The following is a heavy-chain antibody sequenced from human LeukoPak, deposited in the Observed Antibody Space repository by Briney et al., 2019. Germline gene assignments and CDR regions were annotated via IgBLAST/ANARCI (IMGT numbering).Heavy chain of an antibody. J-gene: IGHJ6*02. CDR1: GYTFTSYG. CDR2: ISAYNGNT. Sequence: ASVKVSCTASGYTFTSYGISWVRQAPGQGLEWMGWISAYNGNTNYAQKLQGRVTMTTDTSTSTAYMELRSLRSDDTAVYYCARVGSGEDIVVVPAARGGYYYYYGMDVWGQGTRSPSP. D-gene: IGHD2-2*01. V-gene: IGHV1-18*01. CDR3: ARVGSGEDIVVVPAARGGYYYYYGMDV.